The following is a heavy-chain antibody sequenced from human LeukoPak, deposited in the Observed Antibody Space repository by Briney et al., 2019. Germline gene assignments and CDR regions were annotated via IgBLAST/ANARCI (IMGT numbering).Heavy chain of an antibody. Sequence: GGSLRLSCAASGFTLSSYAMSWVRQAPGKGLEWVSAISGSGGSTYYADSVKGRFTISRDNSKNTLYPQMNSLRAEDTAVYYCAKGGIVVVPAPNWFDPWGQGTLVTVSS. CDR1: GFTLSSYA. D-gene: IGHD2-2*01. J-gene: IGHJ5*02. V-gene: IGHV3-23*01. CDR3: AKGGIVVVPAPNWFDP. CDR2: ISGSGGST.